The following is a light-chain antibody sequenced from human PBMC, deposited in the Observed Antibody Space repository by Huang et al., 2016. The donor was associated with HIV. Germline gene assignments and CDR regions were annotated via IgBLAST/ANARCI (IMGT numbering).Light chain of an antibody. Sequence: DIQMTQSPSSLSASVGYRVTITCRASQSISSYLNWYQQKPGKAPKILIYAASSLQSGVPSRCSGSGSGTDFTLTISGRQPEDFATYYCKQSYSTPQSFGQGTKVEIK. CDR1: QSISSY. J-gene: IGKJ1*01. CDR2: AAS. CDR3: KQSYSTPQS. V-gene: IGKV1-39*01.